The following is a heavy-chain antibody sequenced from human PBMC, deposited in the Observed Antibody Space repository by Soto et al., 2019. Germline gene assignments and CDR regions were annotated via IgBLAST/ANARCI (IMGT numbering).Heavy chain of an antibody. CDR2: IIPIFGTA. V-gene: IGHV1-69*06. Sequence: HGQLVQSGAEVKKPGSSVKVSCKASGGTFSSYAISWVRQAPGQGLEWMGGIIPIFGTANYAQKFQGRVTITADKSTCTAYMELSSLRSEDTDVYYCARDKEMATIHDWGQGTLVTVSS. D-gene: IGHD5-12*01. CDR1: GGTFSSYA. CDR3: ARDKEMATIHD. J-gene: IGHJ4*02.